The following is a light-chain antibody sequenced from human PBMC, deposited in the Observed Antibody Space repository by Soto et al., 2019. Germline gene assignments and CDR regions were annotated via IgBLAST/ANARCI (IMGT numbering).Light chain of an antibody. CDR3: QQYSSHPFT. V-gene: IGKV1-5*01. Sequence: DIRVTQSPPTLSASVGDRVTITCRASQTITTWMAWYQQKPGKAPKLLVYDASTLQSGVATRFSGSGSGTEFTLTISSLQPDDSATYYCQQYSSHPFTFGPGTTVDIK. J-gene: IGKJ3*01. CDR2: DAS. CDR1: QTITTW.